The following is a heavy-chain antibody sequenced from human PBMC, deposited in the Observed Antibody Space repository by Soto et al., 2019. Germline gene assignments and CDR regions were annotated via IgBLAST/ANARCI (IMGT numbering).Heavy chain of an antibody. CDR3: ASLRRQDYYYGMDV. CDR2: IIPIFGTA. J-gene: IGHJ6*02. CDR1: GGTFSSYA. Sequence: GASVKVSCKASGGTFSSYAISWVRQAPGQGLEWMGGIIPIFGTANYAQKFQGRVTITADESTSTAYMELSSLRSEDTAVYYCASLRRQDYYYGMDVWGQGTTVTVSS. V-gene: IGHV1-69*13.